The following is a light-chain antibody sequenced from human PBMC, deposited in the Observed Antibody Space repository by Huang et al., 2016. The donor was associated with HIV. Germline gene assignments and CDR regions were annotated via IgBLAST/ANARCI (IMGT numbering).Light chain of an antibody. V-gene: IGKV3-15*01. CDR1: QTVSSK. CDR3: QQYDDWPPMYT. J-gene: IGKJ2*01. Sequence: EVLMTQSPATLSVSPGERATLYCRASQTVSSKLAWYQQKPGQAPRLLIYGASTRATGIPARFSGSGSETEFTLTISSLQSEDFAVYYCQQYDDWPPMYTFGQGTKLEIK. CDR2: GAS.